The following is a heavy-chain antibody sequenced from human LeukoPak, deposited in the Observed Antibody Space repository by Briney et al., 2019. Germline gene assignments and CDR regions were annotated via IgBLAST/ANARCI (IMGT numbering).Heavy chain of an antibody. CDR3: ARESSGYYDFWSGYSHEDAFDI. D-gene: IGHD3-3*01. J-gene: IGHJ3*02. CDR1: GYTFTSYD. V-gene: IGHV1-8*03. CDR2: MNPNSGNT. Sequence: ASVKVSCKASGYTFTSYDINWVRQATGQGLGWMGWMNPNSGNTGYAQKFQGRVTITRNTSISTAYMELSSLRSEDTAVYYCARESSGYYDFWSGYSHEDAFDIWGQGTMVTVSS.